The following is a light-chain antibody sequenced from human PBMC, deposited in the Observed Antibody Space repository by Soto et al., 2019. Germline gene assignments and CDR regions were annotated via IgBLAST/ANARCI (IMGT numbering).Light chain of an antibody. CDR2: DDN. V-gene: IGLV6-57*01. CDR3: HSYESSHHWV. J-gene: IGLJ3*02. CDR1: RGRIASNY. Sequence: NFMLTQPHSVAESPGKTVTISCTRTRGRIASNYVQWYQQRPGRSPTTVIYDDNQRPSGVPDLFSGYIDSSPNSAYLTLSGLKNEDEADDSFHSYESSHHWVFGGGTKLNVL.